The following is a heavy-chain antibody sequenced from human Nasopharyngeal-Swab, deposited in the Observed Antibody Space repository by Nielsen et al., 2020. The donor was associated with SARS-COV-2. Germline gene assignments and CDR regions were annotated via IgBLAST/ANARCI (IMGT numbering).Heavy chain of an antibody. CDR3: AKLALYYFDY. J-gene: IGHJ4*02. Sequence: WIRQPPGKGLEWVSAISGSGGSTYYADSVKGRFTISRDNSKNTLYLQMNSLRAEDTAVYYCAKLALYYFDYWGQGTLVTVSS. CDR2: ISGSGGST. V-gene: IGHV3-23*01.